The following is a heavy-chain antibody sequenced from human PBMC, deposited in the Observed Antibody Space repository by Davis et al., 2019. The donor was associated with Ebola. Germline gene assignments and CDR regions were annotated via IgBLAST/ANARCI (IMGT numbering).Heavy chain of an antibody. Sequence: MPSETLSLTCTVSGGSISSGGYYWSWIRQHPGKGLEWIGYIYYSGSTYYNPSLKSRVTISVDTSKNQFSLKLSSVTAADTAVHYCARDSNYYYMDVWGKGTTVTVSS. J-gene: IGHJ6*03. V-gene: IGHV4-31*03. CDR2: IYYSGST. CDR3: ARDSNYYYMDV. CDR1: GGSISSGGYY.